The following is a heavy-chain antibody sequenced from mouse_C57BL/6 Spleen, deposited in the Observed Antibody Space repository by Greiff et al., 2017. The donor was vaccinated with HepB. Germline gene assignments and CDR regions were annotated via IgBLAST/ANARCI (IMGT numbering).Heavy chain of an antibody. Sequence: EVKLQESGGGLVKPGGSLKLSCAASGFTFSSYAMSWVRQTPEKRLEWVATISDGGSYTYYPDNVKGRFTISRDNAKNNLYLQMSHLKSEDTAMYYCARGTTEDYYAMDYWGQGTSVTVSS. J-gene: IGHJ4*01. CDR3: ARGTTEDYYAMDY. CDR2: ISDGGSYT. CDR1: GFTFSSYA. V-gene: IGHV5-4*03. D-gene: IGHD1-1*01.